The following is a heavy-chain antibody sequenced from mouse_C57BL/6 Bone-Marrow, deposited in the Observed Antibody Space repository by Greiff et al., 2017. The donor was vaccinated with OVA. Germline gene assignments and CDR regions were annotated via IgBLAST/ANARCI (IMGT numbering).Heavy chain of an antibody. CDR1: GFTFRDYG. V-gene: IGHV5-17*01. D-gene: IGHD1-1*01. J-gene: IGHJ2*01. CDR3: ARQGKLTTVVATDFFDY. Sequence: EVHLVESGGGLVKPGGSLKLSCAASGFTFRDYGMHWVRQAPEKGLEWVAYISSGSSTIYYADTVKGRFTISRDNAKNTLFLQMTILRSEDTAMYYCARQGKLTTVVATDFFDYWGQGTPLTVSS. CDR2: ISSGSSTI.